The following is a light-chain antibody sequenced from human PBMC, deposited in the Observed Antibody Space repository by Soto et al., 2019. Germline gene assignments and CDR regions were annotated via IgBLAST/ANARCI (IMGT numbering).Light chain of an antibody. V-gene: IGKV3-20*01. J-gene: IGKJ1*01. CDR1: QSVSRSF. Sequence: EIVLTQSPGTLSLSPGERATLSCRASQSVSRSFLAWYQQNPGQAPRLLIYGASSSATGIPDRFSGSGSGTDFPLTISRLEPEDFAVYFCQQHDSSPRTFGQGTKVEIK. CDR2: GAS. CDR3: QQHDSSPRT.